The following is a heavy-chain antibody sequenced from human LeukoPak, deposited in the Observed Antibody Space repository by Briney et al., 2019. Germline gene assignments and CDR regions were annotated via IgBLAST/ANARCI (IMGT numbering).Heavy chain of an antibody. CDR3: AKDIQGSY. Sequence: GASLRPSCAASGFSFNSAAMTWVRQAPGKGLEWVSLVSSSGANTYYADSVKGRFTISRDNSKNTVYLQMNSLRAEDTAIYYCAKDIQGSYWGQGTLVTVSS. CDR1: GFSFNSAA. V-gene: IGHV3-23*01. CDR2: VSSSGANT. D-gene: IGHD2-21*01. J-gene: IGHJ4*02.